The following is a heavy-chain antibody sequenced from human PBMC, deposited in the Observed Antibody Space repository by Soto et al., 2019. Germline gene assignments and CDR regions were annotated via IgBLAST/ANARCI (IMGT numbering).Heavy chain of an antibody. CDR1: GFTFSSYW. CDR3: ARDAPPQGCRSYSCYDWFDP. Sequence: EVQLVESGGGLVQPGGSLRLSCAASGFTFSSYWMHWVRPAPGKGLVWVSRIDSDGSSTSYADSVKGRCTISRDNATNTLYLQMNSLGAEDTAVYYCARDAPPQGCRSYSCYDWFDPWRQGTLVTVSS. D-gene: IGHD2-2*01. V-gene: IGHV3-74*01. CDR2: IDSDGSST. J-gene: IGHJ5*02.